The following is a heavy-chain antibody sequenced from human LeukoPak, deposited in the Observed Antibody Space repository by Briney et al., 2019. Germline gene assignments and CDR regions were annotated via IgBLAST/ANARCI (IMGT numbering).Heavy chain of an antibody. D-gene: IGHD3-16*02. CDR1: GYTFTSYD. CDR3: ARTLKGREILGSRLGELSLGYY. CDR2: MNPNSGNT. J-gene: IGHJ4*02. Sequence: ASVKVSCKASGYTFTSYDINWVPQATGQGLEWMGWMNPNSGNTGYAQKFQGRVTMTRNTSISTAYMELSSLRSEDTAVYYCARTLKGREILGSRLGELSLGYYWGQGTLVTVSS. V-gene: IGHV1-8*01.